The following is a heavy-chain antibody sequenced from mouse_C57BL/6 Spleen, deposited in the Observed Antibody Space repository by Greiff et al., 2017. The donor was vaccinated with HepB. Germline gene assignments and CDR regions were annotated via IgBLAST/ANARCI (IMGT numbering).Heavy chain of an antibody. CDR3: AKRDDGYDYAMDY. D-gene: IGHD2-3*01. CDR2: IWRGGST. J-gene: IGHJ4*01. V-gene: IGHV2-5*01. Sequence: VQRVESGPGLVQPSQSLSITCTVSGFSLTSYGVHWVRQSPGKGLEWLGVIWRGGSTDYNAAFMSRLSITKDNSKSQVFFKMNSLQADDTAIYYCAKRDDGYDYAMDYWGQGTSVTVSS. CDR1: GFSLTSYG.